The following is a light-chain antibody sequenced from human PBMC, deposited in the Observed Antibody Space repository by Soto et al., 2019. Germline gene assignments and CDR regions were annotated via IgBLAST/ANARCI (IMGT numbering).Light chain of an antibody. Sequence: QSALTQPAFVSGSPGQSITISCTGTSSDVGGYNSVSWYQQHPGKAPKLILYDVTDRPSGVSYRFSGSKSGNTASLTISGLQAADEADYFCSSFTSNLTNVFGSGTKLTVL. CDR2: DVT. J-gene: IGLJ1*01. V-gene: IGLV2-14*01. CDR3: SSFTSNLTNV. CDR1: SSDVGGYNS.